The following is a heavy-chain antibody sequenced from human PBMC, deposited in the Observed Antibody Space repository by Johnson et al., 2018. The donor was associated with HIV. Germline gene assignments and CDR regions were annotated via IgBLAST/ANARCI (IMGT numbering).Heavy chain of an antibody. Sequence: QVQLVESGGGVVQPGGSLRLSCAASGFTFSSYGMHWVRQAPGKGLEWVSALYRSGSTYYVDSVKGRFTISRDNSKNTLHLQINSLRAEDTAMYYCAKERAYIRSFDIWGQGTVVTVSS. J-gene: IGHJ3*02. CDR2: LYRSGST. D-gene: IGHD1-14*01. V-gene: IGHV3-NL1*01. CDR1: GFTFSSYG. CDR3: AKERAYIRSFDI.